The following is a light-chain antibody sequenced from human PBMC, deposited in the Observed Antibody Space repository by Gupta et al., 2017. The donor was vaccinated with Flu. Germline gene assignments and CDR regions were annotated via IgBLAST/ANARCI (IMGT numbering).Light chain of an antibody. CDR3: QQRDTWPPT. J-gene: IGKJ2*01. V-gene: IGKV3-11*01. CDR2: GAS. CDR1: GWTSGVSRY. Sequence: LSLFTGERGARSCKASGWTSGVSRYLAWYQQNPWQSPRLLIFGASNTRIGLPVRFSGSGSRIEFTVTINNIEPEDFAVYYCQQRDTWPPTFGQGTKLQIK.